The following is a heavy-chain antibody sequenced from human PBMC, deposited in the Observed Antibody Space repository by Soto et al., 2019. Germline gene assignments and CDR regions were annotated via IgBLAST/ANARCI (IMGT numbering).Heavy chain of an antibody. D-gene: IGHD2-8*01. CDR1: GASISSPSYY. Sequence: QLQLQESGPGLVKPSETLSLTCTVSGASISSPSYYWGWIRQSPGKGLEWIGSIYYSGTTHYNPSLKSRVTVSVDTSNMQFSLSLSSVTAADTATYYCVRQPNRPMEGDDWGQGTLVTVSS. CDR2: IYYSGTT. V-gene: IGHV4-39*01. CDR3: VRQPNRPMEGDD. J-gene: IGHJ4*02.